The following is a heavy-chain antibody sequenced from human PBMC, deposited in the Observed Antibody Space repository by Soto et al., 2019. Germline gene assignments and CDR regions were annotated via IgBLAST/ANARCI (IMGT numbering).Heavy chain of an antibody. CDR2: IGAYNGNT. D-gene: IGHD4-17*01. V-gene: IGHV1-18*04. J-gene: IGHJ6*02. CDR1: GYTFTNYG. CDR3: ARGYGDYIRALDV. Sequence: QVQLVQSGPEVKKPGTSVRVSCKTAGYTFTNYGITWVRQAPGQGLEWMGWIGAYNGNTNYAQRFQGRPTMTTDTSTDTGYMELRSLKSDDTAVYYCARGYGDYIRALDVWGQGTTVTVSS.